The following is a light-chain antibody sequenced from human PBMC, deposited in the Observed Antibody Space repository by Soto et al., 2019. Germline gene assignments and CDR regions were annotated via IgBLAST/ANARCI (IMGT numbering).Light chain of an antibody. V-gene: IGLV1-51*01. Sequence: QSVLTQPPSVSAAPGQKVTISCSGISSNIGGNSVSWYQQLPGPAPKLLIYDDNKRPSGIPDRFSGSKSGTSATLGITGFQTGDEADYYCGSWDSSLSAYVFGTGTKVTVL. CDR3: GSWDSSLSAYV. J-gene: IGLJ1*01. CDR2: DDN. CDR1: SSNIGGNS.